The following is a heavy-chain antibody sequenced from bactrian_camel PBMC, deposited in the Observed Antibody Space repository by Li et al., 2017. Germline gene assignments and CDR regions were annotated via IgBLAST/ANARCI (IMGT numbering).Heavy chain of an antibody. CDR1: GFTFVDSD. Sequence: HVQLVESGGGSVEVGGSLKLSCTASGFTFVDSDMGWFRQAPGNECESVSSISSGGVTTYADSVKGRFTISQDNAKNMVHLQMYGLKPEDTAVYHCAARFLTGWVPMCMGQGTQVTVS. D-gene: IGHD5*01. V-gene: IGHV3S60*01. CDR2: ISSGGVT. J-gene: IGHJ4*01.